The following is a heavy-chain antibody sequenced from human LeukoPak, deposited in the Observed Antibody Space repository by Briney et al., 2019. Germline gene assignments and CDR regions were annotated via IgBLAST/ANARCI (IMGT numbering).Heavy chain of an antibody. Sequence: PGGSLRLSCAASGFTFSSYSMSWVRQAPGKGLEWVSSISSSSSYIYYADSVKGRFTISRDNAKNSLYLQMNSLRAEDTAVYYCARDGRIRSAFDIWGQGTMVTASS. CDR3: ARDGRIRSAFDI. V-gene: IGHV3-21*01. D-gene: IGHD1-14*01. CDR2: ISSSSSYI. J-gene: IGHJ3*02. CDR1: GFTFSSYS.